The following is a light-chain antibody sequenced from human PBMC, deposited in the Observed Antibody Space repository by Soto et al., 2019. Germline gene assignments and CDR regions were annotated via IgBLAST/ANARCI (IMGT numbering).Light chain of an antibody. CDR2: DVS. J-gene: IGLJ3*02. CDR1: SSDVGAYNY. Sequence: QSALTQPPSASGSPGQSVTISCTGTSSDVGAYNYVSWYQQHPGKAPKLMIYDVSKRPSGVPYRFSGSKSGNAASLTVSGLQGEDEDDYYCSSYAGSSWVFGGGTKLPVL. V-gene: IGLV2-8*01. CDR3: SSYAGSSWV.